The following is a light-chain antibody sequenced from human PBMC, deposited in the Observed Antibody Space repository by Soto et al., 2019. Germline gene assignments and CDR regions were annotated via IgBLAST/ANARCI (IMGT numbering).Light chain of an antibody. CDR3: QQYGSSPPLT. CDR2: GAS. Sequence: EIVLTQSPGTLSLSPGERATLSCRANQSVSSNYLAWYQQKPGQAPRLLIYGASSRATGIPERFSGSGSGTDFTLTISRLEPEDFAVYYCQQYGSSPPLTFGGGTKVEIK. J-gene: IGKJ4*01. V-gene: IGKV3-20*01. CDR1: QSVSSNY.